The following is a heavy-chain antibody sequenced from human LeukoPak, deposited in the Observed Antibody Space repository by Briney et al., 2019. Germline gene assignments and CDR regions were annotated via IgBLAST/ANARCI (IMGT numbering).Heavy chain of an antibody. CDR1: GFAFSSYA. CDR3: AREVYYYDC. J-gene: IGHJ4*02. CDR2: ISYDGSNK. Sequence: PGGSLRLSSAASGFAFSSYAMSWVRQAPGKGLEWVAVISYDGSNKYYADSVKGRFTISRDNSKNTLYLQMNSLRAEDTAVYYCAREVYYYDCWGQGTLVTVSS. V-gene: IGHV3-30*03.